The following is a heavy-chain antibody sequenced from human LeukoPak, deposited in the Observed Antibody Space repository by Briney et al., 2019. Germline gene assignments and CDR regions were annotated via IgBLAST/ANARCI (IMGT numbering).Heavy chain of an antibody. CDR3: ARALGTSFDY. CDR1: GDSLSIFY. D-gene: IGHD3-16*01. CDR2: IHRGGTT. V-gene: IGHV4-59*12. J-gene: IGHJ4*02. Sequence: PSETLSLTCSVSGDSLSIFYWSWIRQAPGKGLEWIGSIHRGGTTNYSPSLKSRVTISVDTSKNQFSLKLSSVTAADTAVFYCARALGTSFDYWGQGTLVTVSS.